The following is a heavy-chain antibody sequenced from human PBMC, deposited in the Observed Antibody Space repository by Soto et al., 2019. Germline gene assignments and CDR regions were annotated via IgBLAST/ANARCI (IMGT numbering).Heavy chain of an antibody. CDR1: GFRFNFYG. D-gene: IGHD6-19*01. CDR2: ISSDGSNK. V-gene: IGHV3-30*18. J-gene: IGHJ4*02. CDR3: VQDGSPLIAVAGYFDY. Sequence: QVQLVESGGGVVQPGGSLRLSCAASGFRFNFYGMYWVRQAPGKGLDWVAVISSDGSNKNYADSVKGRFTISRDNSKSTVYLQMNSLKFEDTAVYYCVQDGSPLIAVAGYFDYWGQGTQVTVSS.